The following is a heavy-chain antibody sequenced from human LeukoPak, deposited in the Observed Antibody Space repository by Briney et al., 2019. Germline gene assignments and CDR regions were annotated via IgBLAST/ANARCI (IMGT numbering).Heavy chain of an antibody. Sequence: EGSLRLSCAASGFTFSSYWMPWVRQAPGKGLVWVSRINSDGSSTSYADSVKGRFTISRDNAKNTLYLQMNSLRAEDTAVYYCARDPMIVANGMDVWGQGTTVTVSS. CDR1: GFTFSSYW. J-gene: IGHJ6*02. V-gene: IGHV3-74*01. D-gene: IGHD3-22*01. CDR2: INSDGSST. CDR3: ARDPMIVANGMDV.